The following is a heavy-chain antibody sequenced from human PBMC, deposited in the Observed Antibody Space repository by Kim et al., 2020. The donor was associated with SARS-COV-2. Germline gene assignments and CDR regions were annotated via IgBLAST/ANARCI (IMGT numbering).Heavy chain of an antibody. D-gene: IGHD1-1*01. V-gene: IGHV3-74*01. CDR1: GFTLSGHW. CDR3: TRVTMHSGMDV. Sequence: GWSLRLSCAASGFTLSGHWMNWVRQAPGKGLLWVSRVRSVGSTTHYADSVKGRFVISRDNAKNTLYLQMNSLRAEDTAVYYCTRVTMHSGMDVWGQGTTVIVSS. J-gene: IGHJ6*02. CDR2: VRSVGSTT.